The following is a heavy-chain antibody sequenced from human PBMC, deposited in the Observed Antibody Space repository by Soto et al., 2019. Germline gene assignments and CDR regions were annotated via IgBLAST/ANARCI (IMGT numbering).Heavy chain of an antibody. CDR3: ARQVTPPSNYGDYRRPPYYFDY. Sequence: QLQLQESGPGLVKPSETLSLTCTVSGGSISSSSYYWGWIRQPPGKGLEWIGSIYYSGSTYYNPSLKSRVTISVDTSKNQFSLTLSSVTAADTAVYYCARQVTPPSNYGDYRRPPYYFDYWGQGTLVTVSS. CDR2: IYYSGST. J-gene: IGHJ4*02. V-gene: IGHV4-39*01. CDR1: GGSISSSSYY. D-gene: IGHD4-17*01.